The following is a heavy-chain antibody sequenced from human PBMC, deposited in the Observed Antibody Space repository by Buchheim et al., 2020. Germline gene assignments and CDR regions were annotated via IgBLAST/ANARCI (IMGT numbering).Heavy chain of an antibody. CDR2: INPSGDSA. CDR1: GYGFTRYY. Sequence: QVQLVQSGAEVKKPGASVKVSCKASGYGFTRYYMNWVRQAPGQGLEWMGIINPSGDSARNAQKFQGRVTMTKDTSTSTVYMHLSSLRSEDTAVYYCASSGKYSSDAFDIWGQGT. D-gene: IGHD3-22*01. J-gene: IGHJ3*02. CDR3: ASSGKYSSDAFDI. V-gene: IGHV1-46*03.